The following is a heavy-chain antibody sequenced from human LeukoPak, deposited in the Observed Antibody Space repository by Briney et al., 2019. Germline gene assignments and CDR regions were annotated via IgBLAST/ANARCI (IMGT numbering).Heavy chain of an antibody. CDR3: ARDESSGYALYYFDY. CDR1: GFTFSSYW. V-gene: IGHV3-74*03. J-gene: IGHJ4*02. Sequence: PGGSLRLSCAASGFTFSSYWMHWVRQAPGKGLVWVSRINSDGSSITYADSVKGRFTISRDNAKNTLYLQMNSLRVEDTAVYYCARDESSGYALYYFDYWGQGTLVTVSS. D-gene: IGHD3-22*01. CDR2: INSDGSSI.